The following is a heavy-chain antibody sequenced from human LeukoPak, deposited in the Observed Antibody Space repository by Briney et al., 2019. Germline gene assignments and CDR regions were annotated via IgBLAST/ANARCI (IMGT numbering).Heavy chain of an antibody. CDR1: GGSFSGYY. Sequence: SETLSLTCAVYGGSFSGYYWSWIRQPPGKGLEWIGEINHSGSTNYNPSLKSRVTISVDTSKNQFSLKLSSVTAADTAVYYCARSSQADSSGYDYWGQGTLVTVSS. CDR3: ARSSQADSSGYDY. J-gene: IGHJ4*02. D-gene: IGHD3-22*01. V-gene: IGHV4-34*01. CDR2: INHSGST.